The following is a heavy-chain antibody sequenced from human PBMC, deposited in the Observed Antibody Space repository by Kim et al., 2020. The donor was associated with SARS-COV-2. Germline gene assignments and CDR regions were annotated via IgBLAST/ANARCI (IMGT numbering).Heavy chain of an antibody. V-gene: IGHV4-39*01. CDR1: GGSISSSSYY. CDR3: ARHPSITMIVIAWYFDL. CDR2: IYYSGST. Sequence: SETLSLTCTVSGGSISSSSYYWGWIRQPPGKGLEWIGSIYYSGSTYYNPSLKSRVTISVDTSKNQFSLKLSSVTAADTAVYYCARHPSITMIVIAWYFDLWGRGTLVTVSS. J-gene: IGHJ2*01. D-gene: IGHD3-22*01.